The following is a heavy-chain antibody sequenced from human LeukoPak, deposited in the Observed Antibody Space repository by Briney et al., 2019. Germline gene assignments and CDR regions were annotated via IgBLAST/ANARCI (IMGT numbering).Heavy chain of an antibody. CDR2: IRSDGGST. CDR1: GFTFSNYV. J-gene: IGHJ4*02. CDR3: AQTLFLQFQDFAF. D-gene: IGHD2-21*01. V-gene: IGHV3-23*01. Sequence: GGSLRLSCAASGFTFSNYVMSWVRQAPGKGLEWVSSIRSDGGSTYYADSVKGRFNISRDNSKNTLCLQMNSLRAEDTALYYCAQTLFLQFQDFAFWGQGAQVTVTS.